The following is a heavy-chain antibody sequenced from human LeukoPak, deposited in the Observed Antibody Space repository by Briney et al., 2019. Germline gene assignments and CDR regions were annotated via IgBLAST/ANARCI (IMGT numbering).Heavy chain of an antibody. CDR2: INPSGGST. CDR1: GYTFTGYY. V-gene: IGHV1-46*01. D-gene: IGHD6-13*01. CDR3: ARVRVGSSWESEFDY. J-gene: IGHJ4*02. Sequence: ASVKVSCKASGYTFTGYYMHWVRQPPGQGLEWMGIINPSGGSTSNAQKFQGRVTMTRDMSTSTVYMELSSLRSEDTAVYYCARVRVGSSWESEFDYWGQGTLVTVSS.